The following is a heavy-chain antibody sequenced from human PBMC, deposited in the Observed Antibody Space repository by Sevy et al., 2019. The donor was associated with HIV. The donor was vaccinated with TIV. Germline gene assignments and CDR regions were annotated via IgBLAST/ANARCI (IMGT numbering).Heavy chain of an antibody. D-gene: IGHD2-8*01. CDR3: ARDPRMYGDYLLAYFDY. J-gene: IGHJ4*02. V-gene: IGHV3-33*02. Sequence: GGSLRLSCAASGFTPSSYGMHWVRQAPGKGLEWVAVIGYDGSNKYYADSVKGRFTISRDNSTNTLFLQMDDLRAEDTAVYYCARDPRMYGDYLLAYFDYWGQGTLVTVSS. CDR1: GFTPSSYG. CDR2: IGYDGSNK.